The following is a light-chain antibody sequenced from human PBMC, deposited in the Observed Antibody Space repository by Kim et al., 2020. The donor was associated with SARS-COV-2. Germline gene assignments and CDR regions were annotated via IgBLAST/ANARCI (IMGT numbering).Light chain of an antibody. CDR3: LLYYGATLPRI. CDR1: TGAVTGTHY. CDR2: STS. Sequence: QAVVTQEPSLTVSPGGTITLTCASSTGAVTGTHYTNWFQQKPGQPPRALIYSTSNRHSWNPARFSGSLLGGKAALTLSGVQPEVEATYYFLLYYGATLPRIFGGGTKLTVL. J-gene: IGLJ2*01. V-gene: IGLV7-43*01.